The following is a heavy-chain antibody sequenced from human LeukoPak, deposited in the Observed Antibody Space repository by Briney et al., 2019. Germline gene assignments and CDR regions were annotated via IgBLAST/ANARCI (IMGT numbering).Heavy chain of an antibody. J-gene: IGHJ4*02. CDR1: GYTFTSYD. D-gene: IGHD3-16*02. Sequence: ASVKVSCKASGYTFTSYDINWVRQAPGQGLEWMGWINTNTGNPTYAQGFTGRFVFSLDTSVSTAYLQISSLKAEDTAVYYCARDRTYVWGSYRYRNLDYWGQGTLVTVSS. CDR3: ARDRTYVWGSYRYRNLDY. V-gene: IGHV7-4-1*02. CDR2: INTNTGNP.